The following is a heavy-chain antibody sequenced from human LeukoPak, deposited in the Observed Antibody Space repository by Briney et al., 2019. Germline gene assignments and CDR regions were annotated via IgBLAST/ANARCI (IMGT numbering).Heavy chain of an antibody. V-gene: IGHV1-2*02. CDR1: GYTFTDYY. D-gene: IGHD2-2*01. Sequence: ATVKVSCRASGYTFTDYYIHWVRQAPGQGLEWMGWINPDNGGTNYAQKFQGRVTMTRDTSIRTVYMDLSRLRSDDTAVFYCTREARVGNWFDPWGQGTQVTVSS. CDR3: TREARVGNWFDP. J-gene: IGHJ5*02. CDR2: INPDNGGT.